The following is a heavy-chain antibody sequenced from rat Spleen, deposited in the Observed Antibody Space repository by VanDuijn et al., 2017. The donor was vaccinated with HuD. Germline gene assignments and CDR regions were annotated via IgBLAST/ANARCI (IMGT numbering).Heavy chain of an antibody. Sequence: EVQLVESDGGLVQPGRSLKLSCAASGFTFSDYYMAWVRQAPTKGLEWVASISPSGGATYYRDSVKGRFTVSRDNAKSTLYLQMDSLRSEDTATYYCARQDTSGYSNWFAYWGQGTLVTVSS. CDR3: ARQDTSGYSNWFAY. J-gene: IGHJ3*01. CDR1: GFTFSDYY. D-gene: IGHD4-3*01. V-gene: IGHV5-25*01. CDR2: ISPSGGAT.